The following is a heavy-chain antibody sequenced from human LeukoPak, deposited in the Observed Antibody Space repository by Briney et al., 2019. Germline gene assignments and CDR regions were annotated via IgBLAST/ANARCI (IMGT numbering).Heavy chain of an antibody. CDR1: GGTFSSYA. Sequence: GSSVKVSCKASGGTFSSYAISWVRQAPGQGLEWMGRIIPILGIANYAQKFQGRVTITADKSTSTAYMELSSLRSEDTAVYYCARRRLNPGDTSVRTDAFDIWGQGTMVTVSS. J-gene: IGHJ3*02. CDR2: IIPILGIA. D-gene: IGHD2-2*02. CDR3: ARRRLNPGDTSVRTDAFDI. V-gene: IGHV1-69*04.